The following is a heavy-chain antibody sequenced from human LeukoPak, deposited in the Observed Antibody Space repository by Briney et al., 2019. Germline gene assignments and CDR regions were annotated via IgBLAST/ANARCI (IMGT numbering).Heavy chain of an antibody. D-gene: IGHD4-11*01. CDR3: ARAPHYSNYGPYYYGMDV. J-gene: IGHJ6*02. V-gene: IGHV3-21*01. Sequence: GGSLRLSCAASGFTFSSYSISWVRQAPGKGLEWVSSISISSSYIYYADSVKGRFTISRDNAKNSLYLQMNSLRAEDTAVYYCARAPHYSNYGPYYYGMDVWGQGTTVTVSS. CDR2: ISISSSYI. CDR1: GFTFSSYS.